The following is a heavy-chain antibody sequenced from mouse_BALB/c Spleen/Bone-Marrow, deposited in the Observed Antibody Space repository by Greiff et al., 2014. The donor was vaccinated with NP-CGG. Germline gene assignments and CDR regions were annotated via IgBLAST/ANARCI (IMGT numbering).Heavy chain of an antibody. J-gene: IGHJ2*01. CDR2: IDPANGNT. CDR3: ARYLYGYTATFGY. CDR1: GFNIKDTY. D-gene: IGHD1-2*01. V-gene: IGHV14-3*02. Sequence: EVKLVESGAELVKPGASVKLSCTASGFNIKDTYMHWVKQRPEQGLEWIGRIDPANGNTKYDPKFQGKATITADTSSNTAYLQLSSLTSEDTAVYYCARYLYGYTATFGYWGQGTTLTVSS.